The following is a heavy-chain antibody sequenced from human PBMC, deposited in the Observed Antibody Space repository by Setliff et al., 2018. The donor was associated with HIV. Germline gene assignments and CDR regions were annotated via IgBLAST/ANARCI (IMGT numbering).Heavy chain of an antibody. CDR2: IHSGGST. CDR1: GFTFRNYN. D-gene: IGHD1-20*01. CDR3: ARDPGRYNGMDV. V-gene: IGHV3-66*01. J-gene: IGHJ6*02. Sequence: GGSLRLSCAASGFTFRNYNFNWVRQAPGRGLEWVSVIHSGGSTYYADSVKGRFIISRDNSKNTLYLQMNSLRAEDTAVYYCARDPGRYNGMDVWGQGTTVTVSS.